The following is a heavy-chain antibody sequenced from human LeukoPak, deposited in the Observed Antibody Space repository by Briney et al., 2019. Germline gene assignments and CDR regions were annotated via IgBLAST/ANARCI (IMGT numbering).Heavy chain of an antibody. CDR1: GVSISSYY. Sequence: PSETLSLTCTVSGVSISSYYWSWLRQPAGKGLEWIGRIYTSGSTNYNPSLKSRVTMSVDTSKNQFSLKLSSVTAADTAVYYCARDWGVVPAARYFDYWGQGTLVTVSS. V-gene: IGHV4-4*07. D-gene: IGHD2-2*01. J-gene: IGHJ4*02. CDR3: ARDWGVVPAARYFDY. CDR2: IYTSGST.